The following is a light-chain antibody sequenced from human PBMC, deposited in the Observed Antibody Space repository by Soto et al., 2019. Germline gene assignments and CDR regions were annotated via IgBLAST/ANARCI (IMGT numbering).Light chain of an antibody. V-gene: IGKV3-15*01. CDR1: QNVRTT. J-gene: IGKJ4*01. Sequence: EIVMTQSPATLSVSPGEGATLSCRASQNVRTTLAWYQQKPGQAPRLLIYGASTRATGVPARFSGSGSGTEFTLTISSLQSEDFAVYYCQQDTDWPLTFGGGTKVEIK. CDR2: GAS. CDR3: QQDTDWPLT.